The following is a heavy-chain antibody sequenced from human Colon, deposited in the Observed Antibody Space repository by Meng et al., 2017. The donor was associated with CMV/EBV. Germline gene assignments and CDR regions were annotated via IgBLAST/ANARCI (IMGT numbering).Heavy chain of an antibody. J-gene: IGHJ4*02. Sequence: ASVMVSCKASGYTFTGYYMHWVRQAPGQGREWMGWINPNSGGTNYAQKFQGRVTMTRDTSISTAYMELSRLRSDDTAVYYCAREESSGWYVVDYWGQGTLVTVSS. CDR1: GYTFTGYY. D-gene: IGHD6-19*01. CDR2: INPNSGGT. CDR3: AREESSGWYVVDY. V-gene: IGHV1-2*02.